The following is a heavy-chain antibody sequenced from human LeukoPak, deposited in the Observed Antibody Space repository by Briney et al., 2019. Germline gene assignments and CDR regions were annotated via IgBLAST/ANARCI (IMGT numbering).Heavy chain of an antibody. V-gene: IGHV3-20*04. D-gene: IGHD3-22*01. CDR1: GFTFDDYG. Sequence: PGGSLRLSXAASGFTFDDYGMSWLRQAPGKGLEWVSGINWNGGSTGYADSVKGRFTISRDNAKNSLYLQMNSLRAEDTALYYCARDFYYYDSSGYYYWGQGTLVTVSS. CDR2: INWNGGST. CDR3: ARDFYYYDSSGYYY. J-gene: IGHJ4*02.